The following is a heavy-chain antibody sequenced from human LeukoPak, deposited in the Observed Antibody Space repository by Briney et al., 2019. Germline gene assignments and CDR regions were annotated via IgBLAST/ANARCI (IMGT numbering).Heavy chain of an antibody. Sequence: PGGSLRLSCAASGFTFSSYGMHWVRQAPGKGLEWVTVIWYDGSNKYYADSVKGRFTISRDNSKNTLYLQMNSLRAEDTAVYYCARELRGYSYEAYYYYGMDVWGQGTTVTVSS. CDR1: GFTFSSYG. V-gene: IGHV3-33*01. CDR2: IWYDGSNK. J-gene: IGHJ6*02. D-gene: IGHD5-18*01. CDR3: ARELRGYSYEAYYYYGMDV.